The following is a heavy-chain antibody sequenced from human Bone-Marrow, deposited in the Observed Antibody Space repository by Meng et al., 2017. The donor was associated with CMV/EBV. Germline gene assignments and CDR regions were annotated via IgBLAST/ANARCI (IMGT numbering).Heavy chain of an antibody. Sequence: SGYTFTGYYMHWVRQAPGQGLEWMGWINPNSGGTNYAQKFQGRVTMTRDTSISTAYMELSRLRSDDTAVYYCARGNYDFWSGGGFDPWGQGTLVTVSS. CDR2: INPNSGGT. CDR3: ARGNYDFWSGGGFDP. J-gene: IGHJ5*02. CDR1: GYTFTGYY. D-gene: IGHD3-3*01. V-gene: IGHV1-2*02.